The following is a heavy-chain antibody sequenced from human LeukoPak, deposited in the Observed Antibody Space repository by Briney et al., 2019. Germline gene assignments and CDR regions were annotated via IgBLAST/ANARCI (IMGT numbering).Heavy chain of an antibody. CDR3: ARVYSGSRYYFDS. J-gene: IGHJ4*02. V-gene: IGHV4-59*01. CDR1: GGPISSFY. D-gene: IGHD1-26*01. Sequence: PSETLSLTCTVSGGPISSFYWIWIRQPPGKGLEWIGYIYYSGSTHYSPSLKSRVTISVDTSRNQFSLKLRSVTAADTAVYYCARVYSGSRYYFDSWGQGTLVTVSS. CDR2: IYYSGST.